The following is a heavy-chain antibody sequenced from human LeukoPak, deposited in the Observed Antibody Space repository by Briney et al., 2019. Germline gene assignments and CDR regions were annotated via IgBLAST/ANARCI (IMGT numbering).Heavy chain of an antibody. Sequence: GGSLRLSCAASGFTSSSCGMHWVRQAPGKGLEWVAVISYDGSNKYYTDSVKGRFTISRDNSKNTLYLQMNSLRAEDTAVYYCAKEFLDSSGWYVSGQYYFDYWGQGTLVTVSS. CDR3: AKEFLDSSGWYVSGQYYFDY. D-gene: IGHD6-19*01. J-gene: IGHJ4*02. CDR1: GFTSSSCG. CDR2: ISYDGSNK. V-gene: IGHV3-30*18.